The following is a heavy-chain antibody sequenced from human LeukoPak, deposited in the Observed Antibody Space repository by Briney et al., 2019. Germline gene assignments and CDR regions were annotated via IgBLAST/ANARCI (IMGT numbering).Heavy chain of an antibody. CDR3: ARTMVYCSGGSCYLDGYYGMDV. J-gene: IGHJ6*02. CDR1: GFTFSSYG. CDR2: IWYDGSNK. V-gene: IGHV3-33*01. D-gene: IGHD2-15*01. Sequence: PGGSLRLSCAAPGFTFSSYGMHWVRQAPGKGLEWVAVIWYDGSNKYYADSVKGRFTISRDNSKNTLYLQMNSLRAEDTAVYYCARTMVYCSGGSCYLDGYYGMDVWGQGTTVTVSS.